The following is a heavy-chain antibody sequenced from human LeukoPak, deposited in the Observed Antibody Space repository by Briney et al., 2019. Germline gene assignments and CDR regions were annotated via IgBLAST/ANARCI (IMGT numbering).Heavy chain of an antibody. CDR2: ISSSSSYI. Sequence: GGSLRLSCAASGFTFSSYSMNWVRQAPGKGLEWVSSISSSSSYIYYADSVKGRFTIPRDNAKNSLYLQMNSLRAEDTAVYYCARDVTNIVATDYWGQGTLVTVSS. D-gene: IGHD5-12*01. V-gene: IGHV3-21*01. J-gene: IGHJ4*02. CDR1: GFTFSSYS. CDR3: ARDVTNIVATDY.